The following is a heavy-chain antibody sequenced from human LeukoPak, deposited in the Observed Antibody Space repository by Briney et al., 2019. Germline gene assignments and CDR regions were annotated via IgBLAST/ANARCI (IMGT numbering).Heavy chain of an antibody. Sequence: GGSLSPSCAAPGLTFSSNAMSWVRKAQGKGLEWVSAISGSGGSTYYADSVKGRFTISRDNSKNTLYLQMNSLRAEDTAVYYCAKVYQLLIFDYWGQGTLVTVSS. V-gene: IGHV3-23*01. J-gene: IGHJ4*02. CDR3: AKVYQLLIFDY. D-gene: IGHD2-2*01. CDR2: ISGSGGST. CDR1: GLTFSSNA.